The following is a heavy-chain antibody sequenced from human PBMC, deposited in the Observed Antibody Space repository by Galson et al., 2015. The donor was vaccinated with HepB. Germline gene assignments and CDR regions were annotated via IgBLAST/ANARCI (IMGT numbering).Heavy chain of an antibody. V-gene: IGHV5-51*01. Sequence: QSGAEVKKPGESLKISCKASGYSFTSYWIGWVRQVPGKGLEWMGIIYPGDSDTRYSPSFQGQVTISADKAFSTTNLQWSSPKASDTAIYYCAKRSGGTNWNDFDYWGQGTLVTVSS. CDR3: AKRSGGTNWNDFDY. J-gene: IGHJ4*02. CDR2: IYPGDSDT. CDR1: GYSFTSYW. D-gene: IGHD1-1*01.